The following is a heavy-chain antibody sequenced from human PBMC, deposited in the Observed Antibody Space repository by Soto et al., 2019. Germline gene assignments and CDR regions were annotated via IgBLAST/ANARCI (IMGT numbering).Heavy chain of an antibody. CDR3: ARTLRYYYDSSGRNYYYGMDV. J-gene: IGHJ6*02. CDR2: IYHSGST. Sequence: ASETLSLTCAVSGGSISSGGYSWSWIRQPPGKGLEWIGYIYHSGSTYYNPSLKRRVTISVNRSKNQFSLKLSSVTAADTAVYYCARTLRYYYDSSGRNYYYGMDVWGQGTTVTVSS. CDR1: GGSISSGGYS. D-gene: IGHD3-22*01. V-gene: IGHV4-30-2*01.